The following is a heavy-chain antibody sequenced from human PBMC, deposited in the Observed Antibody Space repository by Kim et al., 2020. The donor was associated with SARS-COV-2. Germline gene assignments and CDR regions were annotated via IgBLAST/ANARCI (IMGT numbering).Heavy chain of an antibody. D-gene: IGHD3-9*01. CDR3: ARGQAILTATLFDF. CDR2: ISSGGSTI. V-gene: IGHV3-48*03. Sequence: GGSLRLSCAASGFTFSSHEMNWVRQAPGKGLEWVSYISSGGSTIYYADSVKGRFTISRDNAKNSLYLQMNSLRAEDTAVYYCARGQAILTATLFDFWGQGTLVTVSS. J-gene: IGHJ4*02. CDR1: GFTFSSHE.